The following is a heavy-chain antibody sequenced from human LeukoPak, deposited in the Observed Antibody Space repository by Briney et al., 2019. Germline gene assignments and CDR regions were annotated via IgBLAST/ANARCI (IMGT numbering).Heavy chain of an antibody. CDR3: AKGDDYGDY. CDR1: GFTFSSCG. Sequence: PGGSLRLSCAASGFTFSSCGMHWVRQAPGKGLEWEAVISYDGSNKYYADSVKGRFTISRDNSKNTLYLQMNSLRAEDTAVYYCAKGDDYGDYWGQGTLVTVSS. V-gene: IGHV3-30*18. J-gene: IGHJ4*02. CDR2: ISYDGSNK.